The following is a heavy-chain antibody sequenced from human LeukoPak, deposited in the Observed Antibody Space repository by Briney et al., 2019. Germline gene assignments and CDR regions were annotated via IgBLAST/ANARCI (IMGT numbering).Heavy chain of an antibody. J-gene: IGHJ4*02. CDR3: ARHNSLRTVAGPYYFDY. CDR1: GGSISSSSDY. CDR2: MYYSGST. D-gene: IGHD6-19*01. Sequence: SETLSLTCTVSGGSISSSSDYWGWIRQPPGKGLEWIGSMYYSGSTHYNPSLKSRVTISVDTSKNQLSLKLSSVTAADTAVYYCARHNSLRTVAGPYYFDYWGQGTLVTVSS. V-gene: IGHV4-39*01.